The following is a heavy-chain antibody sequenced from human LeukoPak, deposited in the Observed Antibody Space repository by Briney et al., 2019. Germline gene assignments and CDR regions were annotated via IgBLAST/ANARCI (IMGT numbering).Heavy chain of an antibody. D-gene: IGHD3-22*01. Sequence: SETLSLTCTVSGGSISSSSYYWGWIRQPPGKGLEWIGSIYYSGSTYYNPSLKSRVTISVDTSKNQFSLKLSSVTAADTAVYYCARVDSSGYRYAHYFDYWGQGTLVTVSS. CDR2: IYYSGST. J-gene: IGHJ4*02. CDR1: GGSISSSSYY. CDR3: ARVDSSGYRYAHYFDY. V-gene: IGHV4-39*07.